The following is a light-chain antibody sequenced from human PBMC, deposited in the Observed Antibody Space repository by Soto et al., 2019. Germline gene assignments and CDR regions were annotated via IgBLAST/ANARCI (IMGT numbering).Light chain of an antibody. J-gene: IGKJ3*01. V-gene: IGKV1-33*01. CDR3: QQYDNLLT. Sequence: DIQMTQSPSSLSASVGDRVTITCQASQYISTYLNWYQHKSGKAPKLLIYDTSNLQAGVPSRFSGSGSGTDFTFTISSLQPEDIGTYYCQQYDNLLTFGPGTKVDIK. CDR1: QYISTY. CDR2: DTS.